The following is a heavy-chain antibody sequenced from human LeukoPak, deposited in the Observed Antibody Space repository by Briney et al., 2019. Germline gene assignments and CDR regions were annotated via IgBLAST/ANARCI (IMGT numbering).Heavy chain of an antibody. CDR1: GFTFSDYY. D-gene: IGHD1-26*01. Sequence: GGSLRLSCAASGFTFSDYYMSWIRQAPGKGLEWVSYISSSGSAIYYADSVKGRFTISRDNAKNSLYLQMNSLRAEDTAVYYCTRGHPTGMVARGLDYWGQGTLVTVSS. CDR3: TRGHPTGMVARGLDY. CDR2: ISSSGSAI. V-gene: IGHV3-11*01. J-gene: IGHJ4*02.